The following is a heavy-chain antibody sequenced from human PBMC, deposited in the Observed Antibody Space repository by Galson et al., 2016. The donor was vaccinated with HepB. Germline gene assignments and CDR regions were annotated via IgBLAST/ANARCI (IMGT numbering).Heavy chain of an antibody. V-gene: IGHV3-21*01. CDR2: ISSSSSYI. J-gene: IGHJ4*02. CDR1: GVSFSGYG. CDR3: AREGEGGFDY. Sequence: SLRLPCAASGVSFSGYGMNWVRQAPGKGLEWVSSISSSSSYINYADSVKGRFTISRDDAKNSFYLQMNSLRADDTAVYYCAREGEGGFDYWGQGTLVTVSS. D-gene: IGHD1-26*01.